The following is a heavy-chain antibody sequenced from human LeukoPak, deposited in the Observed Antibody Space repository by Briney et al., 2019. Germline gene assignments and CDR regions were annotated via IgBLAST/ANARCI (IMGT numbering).Heavy chain of an antibody. V-gene: IGHV3-33*01. Sequence: AGGSLRLSCAASGFTFTTYGMHWVRQAPGKGLEWVAVIWNDGSYKHYADSVKGRFTISRDDSKNTIYLQMNSLRAEDTAVYYCARDLWQQMIQGYDYWGQGTLVTVSS. CDR1: GFTFTTYG. CDR2: IWNDGSYK. D-gene: IGHD6-13*01. CDR3: ARDLWQQMIQGYDY. J-gene: IGHJ4*02.